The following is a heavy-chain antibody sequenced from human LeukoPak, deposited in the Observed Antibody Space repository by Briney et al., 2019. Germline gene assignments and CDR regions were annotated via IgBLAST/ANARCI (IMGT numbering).Heavy chain of an antibody. CDR2: IYYSGST. CDR1: GDSTSSDRYY. J-gene: IGHJ4*02. Sequence: SETLSLTCAISGDSTSSDRYYGGWVRQPPGKGLEWIGNIYYSGSTYYNPSLKSRVTMSVDTSKNLFFLKLNSVTAADTAVYYCARGRPYSGGYHLDYWGQGTLVTVSS. CDR3: ARGRPYSGGYHLDY. D-gene: IGHD1-26*01. V-gene: IGHV4-39*01.